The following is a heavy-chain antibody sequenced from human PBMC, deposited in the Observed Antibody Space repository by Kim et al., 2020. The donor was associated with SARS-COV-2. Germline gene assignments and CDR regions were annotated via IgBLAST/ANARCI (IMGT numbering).Heavy chain of an antibody. CDR3: ARRFYVLGSNDY. CDR1: GFTFSSYW. D-gene: IGHD1-26*01. Sequence: GGSLRLSCAAPGFTFSSYWMHWVRQAPGRGLEWVSRINSDGGITTYGDSMKGRFTTSRDNAQNTLYLQMHSLRAEDTAVYFCARRFYVLGSNDYWGHGTLVTVSS. J-gene: IGHJ4*01. CDR2: INSDGGIT. V-gene: IGHV3-74*03.